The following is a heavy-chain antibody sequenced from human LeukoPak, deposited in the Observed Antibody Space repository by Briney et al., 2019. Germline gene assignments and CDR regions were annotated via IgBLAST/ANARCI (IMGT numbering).Heavy chain of an antibody. Sequence: GESLKISCKGSGYSFTNYWIGWVRQMPGKGLEWMGIIYPGDSDTRYSPSFQEQVTISADKSISTAYLQWSSLKASDTAMYYCARYRYTAMLTDFDYWGQGTLVTVSS. V-gene: IGHV5-51*01. CDR1: GYSFTNYW. CDR3: ARYRYTAMLTDFDY. D-gene: IGHD5-18*01. J-gene: IGHJ4*02. CDR2: IYPGDSDT.